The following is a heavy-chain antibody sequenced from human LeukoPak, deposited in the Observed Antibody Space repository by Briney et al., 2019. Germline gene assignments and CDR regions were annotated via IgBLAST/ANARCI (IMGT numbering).Heavy chain of an antibody. Sequence: SVKVSCKASGGTFSSYAISWVRQAPGQGLEWMGGIIPIFGTANYVQKFQGRVTITTDESTSTAYMELSSLRSEDTAVYYCARDRYYDFWSGYSRALYYYYMDVWGKGTTVTVSS. J-gene: IGHJ6*03. CDR3: ARDRYYDFWSGYSRALYYYYMDV. V-gene: IGHV1-69*05. D-gene: IGHD3-3*01. CDR1: GGTFSSYA. CDR2: IIPIFGTA.